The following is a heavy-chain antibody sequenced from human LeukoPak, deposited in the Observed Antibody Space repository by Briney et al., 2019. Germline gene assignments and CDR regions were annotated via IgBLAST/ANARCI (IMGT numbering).Heavy chain of an antibody. D-gene: IGHD2-2*01. V-gene: IGHV3-30*04. CDR1: GFTFSSYA. J-gene: IGHJ4*02. CDR2: ISYDGSNK. CDR3: ARGGCSSTSCLLDY. Sequence: GGSLRLSCAASGFTFSSYAMHWVRQAPGKGLEWVAVISYDGSNKYYADSVKGRFTISRDNSKNTLYLQMNSLRAEDTAVYYCARGGCSSTSCLLDYWGQGTLVTVYS.